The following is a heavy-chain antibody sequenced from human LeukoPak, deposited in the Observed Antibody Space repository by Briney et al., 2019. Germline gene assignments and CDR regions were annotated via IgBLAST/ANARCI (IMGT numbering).Heavy chain of an antibody. V-gene: IGHV3-23*01. J-gene: IGHJ4*02. CDR3: AKDRGSWYSTIRSSGNC. Sequence: GGSLRLSCAASGFTFSSYAMSWVRQAPGKGLEWVSAISGSGGSTYYADSVKGRFTISRDNSKNTLYLQMNSLRAEDTAVYYCAKDRGSWYSTIRSSGNCWGQGTLVTVSS. CDR2: ISGSGGST. CDR1: GFTFSSYA. D-gene: IGHD6-13*01.